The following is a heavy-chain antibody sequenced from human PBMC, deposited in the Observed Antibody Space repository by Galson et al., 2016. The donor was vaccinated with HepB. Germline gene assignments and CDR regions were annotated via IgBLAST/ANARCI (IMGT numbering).Heavy chain of an antibody. J-gene: IGHJ4*02. Sequence: LSLTCTVSGASVSSSNCYWGWIRQPPGKGLEWLASVSYRGTTDYKPSPRTRLPISADTSKNHFSLRLSSVTAADTAVYYCARTLSPPNQYFFNSWGQGTLVTVSS. CDR2: VSYRGTT. D-gene: IGHD1-14*01. CDR3: ARTLSPPNQYFFNS. CDR1: GASVSSSNCY. V-gene: IGHV4-39*02.